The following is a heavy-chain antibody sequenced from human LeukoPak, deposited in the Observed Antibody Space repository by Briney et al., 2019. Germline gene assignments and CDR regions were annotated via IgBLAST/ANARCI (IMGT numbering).Heavy chain of an antibody. Sequence: ASVKVSCEASGYTFTGYYIHWVRQAPGQGLEWMGWINPNSGGTNYAQKFQGRVTMTRDTSISTAYMELSRLRSDDTAVYYCARDLVNYDSSGYLEYWGQGTLVTVSS. D-gene: IGHD3-22*01. CDR2: INPNSGGT. CDR3: ARDLVNYDSSGYLEY. CDR1: GYTFTGYY. V-gene: IGHV1-2*02. J-gene: IGHJ4*02.